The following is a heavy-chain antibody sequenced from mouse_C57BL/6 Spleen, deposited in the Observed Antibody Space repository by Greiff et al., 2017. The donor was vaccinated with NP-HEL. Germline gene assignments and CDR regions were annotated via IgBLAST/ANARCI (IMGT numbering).Heavy chain of an antibody. CDR3: ARYRRDRYFDY. V-gene: IGHV7-3*01. Sequence: EVKLVESGGGLVQPGGSLSLSCAASGFTFTDYYMSWVRQPPGKALEWLGFIRNKANGYTTEYSASVKGRFTISRDNSQSILYLQMNALRAEDSATYYCARYRRDRYFDYWGQGTTLTVSS. D-gene: IGHD3-3*01. J-gene: IGHJ2*01. CDR1: GFTFTDYY. CDR2: IRNKANGYTT.